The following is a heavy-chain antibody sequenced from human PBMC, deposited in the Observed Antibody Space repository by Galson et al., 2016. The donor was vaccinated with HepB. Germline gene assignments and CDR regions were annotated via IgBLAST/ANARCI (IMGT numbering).Heavy chain of an antibody. J-gene: IGHJ6*02. CDR3: ARDSGWNYYGMDV. D-gene: IGHD5-12*01. Sequence: SETLSLTCAVYGASSSGYYWSWIRQPPGKGLGWIGQINPSGSTNYNPSLKSRVIISVDTSKKQFSLKLSSVTAADTAVYYCARDSGWNYYGMDVWGQGTTVTVSS. CDR1: GASSSGYY. CDR2: INPSGST. V-gene: IGHV4-34*01.